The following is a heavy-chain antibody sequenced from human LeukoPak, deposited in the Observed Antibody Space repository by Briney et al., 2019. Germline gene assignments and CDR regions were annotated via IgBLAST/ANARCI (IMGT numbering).Heavy chain of an antibody. J-gene: IGHJ4*02. CDR2: VSGSGDIT. D-gene: IGHD3-9*01. V-gene: IGHV3-23*01. Sequence: GGSLRLSCAASGFTFTKYAMTWVRQAPGKGLEWVSGVSGSGDITYYADSVKGRFTISRDNSKNTFYLQMNSQRVEDTAVYYCAKDQSGYDVLTGYGFDYWGQGTLVAVSS. CDR3: AKDQSGYDVLTGYGFDY. CDR1: GFTFTKYA.